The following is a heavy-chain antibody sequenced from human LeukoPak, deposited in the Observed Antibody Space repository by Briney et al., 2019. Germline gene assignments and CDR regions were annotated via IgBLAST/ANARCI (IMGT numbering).Heavy chain of an antibody. V-gene: IGHV3-33*01. Sequence: PGGSLRLSCAVSGFTFSSHGMHWVRQAPGKGLEWMAIIWYDGSNKYYADSVKGRFTISRDNAKNSLYLQMNSLRAEDTAVYYCARDSAGYCSSTSCYMGLYYYYGMDVWGQGTTVTVSS. J-gene: IGHJ6*02. CDR1: GFTFSSHG. CDR3: ARDSAGYCSSTSCYMGLYYYYGMDV. CDR2: IWYDGSNK. D-gene: IGHD2-2*02.